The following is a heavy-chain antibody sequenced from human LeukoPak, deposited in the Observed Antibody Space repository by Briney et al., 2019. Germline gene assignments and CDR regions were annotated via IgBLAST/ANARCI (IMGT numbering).Heavy chain of an antibody. D-gene: IGHD6-19*01. CDR2: ISAYNGNT. Sequence: GASVKVSCKASGYTFTSYGISWVRQAPGQGLEWMGWISAYNGNTNYAQKLQGRVTMTTDTSTSTAYMELRSLRSDDTAVYYCARGPIAVAGTPLGLLFDPWGQGTLVTVSS. J-gene: IGHJ5*02. CDR1: GYTFTSYG. CDR3: ARGPIAVAGTPLGLLFDP. V-gene: IGHV1-18*01.